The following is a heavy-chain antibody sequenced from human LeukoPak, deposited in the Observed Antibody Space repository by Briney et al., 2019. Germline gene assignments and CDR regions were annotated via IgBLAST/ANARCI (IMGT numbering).Heavy chain of an antibody. CDR1: GVSINTYF. D-gene: IGHD1/OR15-1a*01. V-gene: IGHV4-59*01. CDR3: ASQLGGTTFH. CDR2: VYYTGIT. Sequence: SETLSLTCAVSGVSINTYFWSWIRQPPGKGLEWIGYVYYTGITNYNPSLKSRVSISLDTSKNQFSLRLNSVTAAETAVYYCASQLGGTTFHWGQGTLITVSS. J-gene: IGHJ4*02.